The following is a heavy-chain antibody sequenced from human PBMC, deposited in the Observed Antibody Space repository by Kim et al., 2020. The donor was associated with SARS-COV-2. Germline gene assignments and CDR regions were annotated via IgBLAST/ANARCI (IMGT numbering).Heavy chain of an antibody. Sequence: SETLSLTCTVSGGSISSSSYYWGWIRQPPGKGLEWIGSIYYSGSTYYNPSLKSRVTISVDTSKNQFSLKLSSVTAADTAVYYCARDGAVTSSWSSIDSWG. V-gene: IGHV4-39*07. CDR2: IYYSGST. J-gene: IGHJ5*01. CDR1: GGSISSSSYY. CDR3: ARDGAVTSSWSSIDS. D-gene: IGHD6-13*01.